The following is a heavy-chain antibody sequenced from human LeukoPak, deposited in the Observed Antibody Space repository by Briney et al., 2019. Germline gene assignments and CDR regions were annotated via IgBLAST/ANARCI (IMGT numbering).Heavy chain of an antibody. J-gene: IGHJ4*02. Sequence: PSETLSLTCTVSGGSIRGSYWSWIRQPPGKGLEWIGYIYYSGSTDYNPSLKSRVIISVDTSKNQFSLKLNSMTAADTAVYYCARTTTKYNTYDYWGQGTLVTVSS. CDR3: ARTTTKYNTYDY. D-gene: IGHD4-17*01. CDR1: GGSIRGSY. CDR2: IYYSGST. V-gene: IGHV4-59*01.